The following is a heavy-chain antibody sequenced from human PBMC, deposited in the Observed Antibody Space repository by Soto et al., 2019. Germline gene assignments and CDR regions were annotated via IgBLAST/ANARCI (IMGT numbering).Heavy chain of an antibody. Sequence: QVQLVQSGGEVKKPGASVTVSCKASGYTFINYHITWVRQAPGQGLEWMAWINTYNGMTDYAQRFQGRVTMTRETSTSTAYMELRNLGSDDTAVYCCATSPRGEKATDWGQGPLVTVSS. D-gene: IGHD4-4*01. CDR2: INTYNGMT. CDR3: ATSPRGEKATD. J-gene: IGHJ4*02. V-gene: IGHV1-18*01. CDR1: GYTFINYH.